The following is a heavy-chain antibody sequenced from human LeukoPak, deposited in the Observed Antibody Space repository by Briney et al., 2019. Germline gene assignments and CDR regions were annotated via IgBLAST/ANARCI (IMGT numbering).Heavy chain of an antibody. D-gene: IGHD1-26*01. CDR1: GGSISSSSYY. Sequence: SETLSLTCTVSGGSISSSSYYWGWLRQPPGKGLEWIGSIWHSGSTYYNPSLKSRVTISGDTSKNQFSLKLTSVTAADSAVYYCARHRYSGSYAPLDYWGQGTLVTVSS. V-gene: IGHV4-39*01. J-gene: IGHJ4*02. CDR3: ARHRYSGSYAPLDY. CDR2: IWHSGST.